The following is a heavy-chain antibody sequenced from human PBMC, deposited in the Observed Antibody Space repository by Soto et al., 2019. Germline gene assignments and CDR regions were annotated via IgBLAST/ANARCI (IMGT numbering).Heavy chain of an antibody. V-gene: IGHV1-69*04. Sequence: SVKVSCKASGGTFSSYTISWVRQAPGQGLEWMGRIIPILGIANYAQKFQGRVTITADKSTSTAYMELSSLRSEDTAVYYCARDPGAGSSWYNAGAFDIWGQGTMVTVSS. CDR2: IIPILGIA. J-gene: IGHJ3*02. CDR3: ARDPGAGSSWYNAGAFDI. D-gene: IGHD6-13*01. CDR1: GGTFSSYT.